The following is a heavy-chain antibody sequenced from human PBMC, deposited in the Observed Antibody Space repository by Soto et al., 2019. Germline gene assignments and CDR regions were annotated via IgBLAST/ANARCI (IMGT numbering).Heavy chain of an antibody. CDR1: GGSFSGYY. CDR3: ARVRGYDYIWGSYRPQTGSAFDI. J-gene: IGHJ3*02. V-gene: IGHV4-34*01. Sequence: QVQLQQWGAGLLKPSETLSLTCAVYGGSFSGYYWSWIRQPPGKGLEWIGEINHSGSTNYNPSLKSRVTISVDTSKNQFSLKLSSVTAADTAVYYCARVRGYDYIWGSYRPQTGSAFDIWGQGTMVTVSS. D-gene: IGHD3-16*02. CDR2: INHSGST.